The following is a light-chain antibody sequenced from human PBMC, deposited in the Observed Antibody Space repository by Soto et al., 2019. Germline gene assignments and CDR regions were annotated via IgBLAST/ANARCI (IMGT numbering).Light chain of an antibody. V-gene: IGKV3-15*01. Sequence: IVMTQSPATLSMSPWERATLSCRASQSVGTKLAWYQQTRGQAPRLLIYGASNRATGVPARFSGSVSGTEFTLTNSSLQSEDFAVYYCQQYSSWLWTFGLGTKVEIK. CDR1: QSVGTK. J-gene: IGKJ1*01. CDR2: GAS. CDR3: QQYSSWLWT.